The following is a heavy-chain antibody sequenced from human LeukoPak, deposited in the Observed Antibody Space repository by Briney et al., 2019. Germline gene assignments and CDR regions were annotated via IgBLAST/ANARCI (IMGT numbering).Heavy chain of an antibody. D-gene: IGHD3-22*01. CDR2: IFYSGST. CDR3: ARLDNSGYYTLDV. J-gene: IGHJ6*02. V-gene: IGHV4-39*02. Sequence: SETLSPTCAVSGGSISSRRHYWGWVRQPPGKGLEWIGSIFYSGSTYYNPSLRGRVTISVDTSTNHFSLKLNSVTAADTAVYYCARLDNSGYYTLDVWGQGTTVTVSS. CDR1: GGSISSRRHY.